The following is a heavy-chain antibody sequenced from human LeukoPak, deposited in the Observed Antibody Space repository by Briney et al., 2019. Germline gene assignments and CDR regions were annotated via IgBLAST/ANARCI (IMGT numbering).Heavy chain of an antibody. Sequence: GGSLRLSCAASGFTFSSYEMNWVRQAPGKGLEWVPYISSSGSTIYYADSVKGRFTISRDNAKNSLYLQMNSLRAEDTAVYYCAREEGDYGDYGVWYFDLWGRGTLVTVSS. CDR2: ISSSGSTI. J-gene: IGHJ2*01. D-gene: IGHD4-17*01. V-gene: IGHV3-48*03. CDR1: GFTFSSYE. CDR3: AREEGDYGDYGVWYFDL.